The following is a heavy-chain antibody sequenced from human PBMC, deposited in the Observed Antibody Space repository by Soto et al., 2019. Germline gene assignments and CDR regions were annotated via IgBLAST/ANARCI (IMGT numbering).Heavy chain of an antibody. CDR1: GGSISSSYW. Sequence: QVQLQESGPGLVKPSGTLSLTCAVSGGSISSSYWWNWVRQTPRGGLEWIGKIYHGGTTNYNPSLKNRVTISVDKSKNQFSLKLTSVTAADTAVYYCVSSPNYDSWRDGGRHFYFDYWGRGILATVSS. D-gene: IGHD3-3*01. CDR2: IYHGGTT. CDR3: VSSPNYDSWRDGGRHFYFDY. V-gene: IGHV4-4*02. J-gene: IGHJ4*02.